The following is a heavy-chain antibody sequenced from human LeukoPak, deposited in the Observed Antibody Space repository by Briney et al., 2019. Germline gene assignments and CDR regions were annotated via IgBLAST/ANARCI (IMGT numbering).Heavy chain of an antibody. CDR3: TTLITYYYGSGRDY. V-gene: IGHV3-15*01. CDR2: IKSKTDGGTT. CDR1: GFTFSNAW. Sequence: GGSLRLSCAASGFTFSNAWMSWVRQAPGKGLEWVGRIKSKTDGGTTDYAAPVKGRFTISRDDSKNTLYLQMNSLKTEDTAVYYCTTLITYYYGSGRDYWGQGTLVTVSP. J-gene: IGHJ4*02. D-gene: IGHD3-10*01.